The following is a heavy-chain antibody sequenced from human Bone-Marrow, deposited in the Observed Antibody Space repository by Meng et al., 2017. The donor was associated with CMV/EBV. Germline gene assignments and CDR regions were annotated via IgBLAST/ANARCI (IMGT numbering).Heavy chain of an antibody. V-gene: IGHV3-11*04. CDR2: ISSSGSTI. D-gene: IGHD3-22*01. CDR3: AAGRYYYDSSGPDAFDI. Sequence: GESLKISCAASGFTFSDYYMSWIRQAPGKGLEWVSYISSSGSTIYYADSVKGRFTISRDNAKNSLYLQMNSLRAEDTAVYYCAAGRYYYDSSGPDAFDIWGQGTMVTFSS. CDR1: GFTFSDYY. J-gene: IGHJ3*02.